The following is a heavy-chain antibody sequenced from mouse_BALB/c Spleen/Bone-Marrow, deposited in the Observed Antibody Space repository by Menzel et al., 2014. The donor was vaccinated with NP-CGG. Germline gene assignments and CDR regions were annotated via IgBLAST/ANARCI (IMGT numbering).Heavy chain of an antibody. D-gene: IGHD4-1*02. Sequence: QVQLKQSGAELVRPGTSVKVSCKASGYAFTNYLIEWVKQRPGQGLEWIGVINPGSGGTNYCEKFKGKATLTADKSSSTAYMQLSSLTSHDSAVYFCARSTGTLFDYWGQGTTLTVSS. CDR3: ARSTGTLFDY. J-gene: IGHJ2*01. CDR1: GYAFTNYL. CDR2: INPGSGGT. V-gene: IGHV1-54*01.